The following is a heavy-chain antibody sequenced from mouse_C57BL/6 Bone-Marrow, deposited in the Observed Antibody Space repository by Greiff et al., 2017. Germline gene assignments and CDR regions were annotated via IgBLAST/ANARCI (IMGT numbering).Heavy chain of an antibody. Sequence: QVQLKQPGAELVKPGASVKLSCKASGYTFTSYWMHWVKQRPGRGLEWIGRFDPNSGGTKYNEKFKSKATLTVDKPSSTAYMQLSSLTSEDSAVDYCASGGVGTVEEAMDYWGQGTSVTVSS. D-gene: IGHD1-1*01. CDR3: ASGGVGTVEEAMDY. V-gene: IGHV1-72*01. CDR1: GYTFTSYW. J-gene: IGHJ4*01. CDR2: FDPNSGGT.